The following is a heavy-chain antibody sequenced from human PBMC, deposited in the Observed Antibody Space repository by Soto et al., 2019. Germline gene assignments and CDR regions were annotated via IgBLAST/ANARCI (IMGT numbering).Heavy chain of an antibody. D-gene: IGHD6-19*01. CDR3: ARRSSGWYFDY. J-gene: IGHJ4*02. V-gene: IGHV3-23*01. CDR2: ISGSGGST. Sequence: EVPLLESGGGLVQPGGSLRVSCAASGFTFSSYAMSWVRQAPGKGLEWVSAISGSGGSTYYADSVKGRFTSSRDNSKNTLYLQMKTLRAAATAVYYCARRSSGWYFDYWGQGTLVTVSS. CDR1: GFTFSSYA.